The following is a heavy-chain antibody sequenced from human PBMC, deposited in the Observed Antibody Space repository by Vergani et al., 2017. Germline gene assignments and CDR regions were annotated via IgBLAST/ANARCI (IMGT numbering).Heavy chain of an antibody. CDR2: LTGGGGST. J-gene: IGHJ4*02. V-gene: IGHV3-23*01. CDR3: VKDAGSYENFFDS. Sequence: LQLQESGPGLVKPSETLSLTCTVSGGSISSSSYYWGWVRQAPGKGLEWVSALTGGGGSTYYADSFKGRFIISRDNSRDTLYLQMNSLRPEDTATYYCVKDAGSYENFFDSWGQGTLVTVSS. D-gene: IGHD1-26*01. CDR1: GGSISSSSYY.